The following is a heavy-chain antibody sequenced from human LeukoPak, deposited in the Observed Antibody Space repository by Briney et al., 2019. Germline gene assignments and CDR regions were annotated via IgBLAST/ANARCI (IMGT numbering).Heavy chain of an antibody. D-gene: IGHD3-22*01. CDR3: ARTGDSKLHDAFDI. V-gene: IGHV1-46*01. CDR1: GYTFTSYY. CDR2: INPSGGST. J-gene: IGHJ3*02. Sequence: ASVKVSCKASGYTFTSYYMHWVRQAPGQGLEWMGIINPSGGSTSYAQKLQGRVTMTTDTSTSTAYMELRSLRSDDTAVYYCARTGDSKLHDAFDIWGQGTMVTVSS.